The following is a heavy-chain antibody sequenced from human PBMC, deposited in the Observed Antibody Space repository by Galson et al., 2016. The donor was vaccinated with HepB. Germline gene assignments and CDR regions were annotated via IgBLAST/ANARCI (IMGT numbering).Heavy chain of an antibody. D-gene: IGHD3-10*01. CDR3: AKGSALWFGESLDY. V-gene: IGHV3-23*01. CDR2: ISGGGGRT. J-gene: IGHJ4*02. Sequence: SLRLSCAASGFTFSSYAMSWVRQAPGKGLEWVSAISGGGGRTYYAASVKGRFTISRDNSKNTLYLQMNSLRVEETTVYYCAKGSALWFGESLDYWGQGTLVTVSS. CDR1: GFTFSSYA.